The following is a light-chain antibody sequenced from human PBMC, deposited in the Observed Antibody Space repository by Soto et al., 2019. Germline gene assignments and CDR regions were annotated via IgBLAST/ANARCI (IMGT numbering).Light chain of an antibody. Sequence: EIVLTQSPATLSLSPGDGATLSCRASQPINTKSLAWYQQKSGQTPRLLIYATSTRAAGIPDRFSGSGSGTDFTLTLSGLEPEDFAMYYCHQSGTSATFGQGTKVDIK. J-gene: IGKJ1*01. CDR2: ATS. CDR3: HQSGTSAT. V-gene: IGKV3-20*01. CDR1: QPINTKS.